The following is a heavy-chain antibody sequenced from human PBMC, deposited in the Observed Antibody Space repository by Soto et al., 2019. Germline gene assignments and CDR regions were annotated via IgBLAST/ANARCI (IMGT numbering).Heavy chain of an antibody. CDR2: IYYSVTT. CDR1: GGSINSADSY. D-gene: IGHD3-3*02. Sequence: PSETLSLTCTVSGGSINSADSYWSWIRQPPGKGLQWIGYIYYSVTTYYNPSLKSRVTISVDTSKNQFSLKLTSVTAADTAVYYCARVVPRTLTHPFYGMAVWGQGTAVTVSS. CDR3: ARVVPRTLTHPFYGMAV. V-gene: IGHV4-30-4*01. J-gene: IGHJ6*02.